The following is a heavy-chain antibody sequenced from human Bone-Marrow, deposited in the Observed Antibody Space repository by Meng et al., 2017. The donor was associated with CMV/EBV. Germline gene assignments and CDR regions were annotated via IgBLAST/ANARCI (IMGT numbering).Heavy chain of an antibody. D-gene: IGHD4/OR15-4a*01. J-gene: IGHJ6*02. CDR2: INHSGST. CDR3: ARGDYGGVYYYYGLDV. CDR1: GGSFSGYY. V-gene: IGHV4-34*01. Sequence: SNILSLTCAAQGGSFSGYYWSGIRQPPGKGLEWIGEINHSGSTNYNPSLKSPVTISVDTSKNQFSLKLSSVTAADTAVYYCARGDYGGVYYYYGLDVWGQGTTVTVSS.